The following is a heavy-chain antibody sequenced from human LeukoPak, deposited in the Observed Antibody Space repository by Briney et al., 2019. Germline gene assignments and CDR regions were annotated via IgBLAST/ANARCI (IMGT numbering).Heavy chain of an antibody. V-gene: IGHV1-2*02. J-gene: IGHJ4*02. Sequence: ASVKVSCKASGYSFTTYFIHWVRQAPGQGLEWMGWINPNNGDTNYVQKFQGRVTMTRDTSISTAYMELTRLRSDDTGVYYCAREGGYDILTGYQDYWGQGTLVTVSS. CDR2: INPNNGDT. D-gene: IGHD3-9*01. CDR1: GYSFTTYF. CDR3: AREGGYDILTGYQDY.